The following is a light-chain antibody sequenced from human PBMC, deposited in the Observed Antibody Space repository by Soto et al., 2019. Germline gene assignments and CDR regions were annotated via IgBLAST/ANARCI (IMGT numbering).Light chain of an antibody. CDR1: QSIGSRS. CDR2: GAS. J-gene: IGKJ5*01. V-gene: IGKV3-20*01. Sequence: EIVLTQSPGTLSLSPRERATLSCRASQSIGSRSLGWYQQKPGQAPRLLIYGASSRATGIPDRFSGSGSGTDFTLTISRLEPEDFAVYYCQQYDSSPITFGQGTRLEIK. CDR3: QQYDSSPIT.